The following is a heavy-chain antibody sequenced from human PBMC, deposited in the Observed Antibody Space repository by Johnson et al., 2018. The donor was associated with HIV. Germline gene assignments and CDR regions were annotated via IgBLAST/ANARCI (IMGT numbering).Heavy chain of an antibody. D-gene: IGHD6-19*01. J-gene: IGHJ3*02. V-gene: IGHV3-30*04. Sequence: QVQLVESGGGVVQPGRSLRLSCAPSGFTFSTYAIHWIRQALGKGLEWVAVISYDGSNKNYADSVKGRFTISRDNSKNTLYLQMNSRRAEDTAVYYCARDYGAYSSGWGRAFDIWGQGTMVTVSS. CDR2: ISYDGSNK. CDR1: GFTFSTYA. CDR3: ARDYGAYSSGWGRAFDI.